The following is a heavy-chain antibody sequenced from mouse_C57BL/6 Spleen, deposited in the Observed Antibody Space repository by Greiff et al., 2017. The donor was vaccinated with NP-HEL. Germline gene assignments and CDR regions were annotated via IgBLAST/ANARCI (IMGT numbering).Heavy chain of an antibody. CDR2: INPSSGYT. D-gene: IGHD2-1*01. CDR3: AREVDGNYNAMDY. CDR1: GYTFTSYW. V-gene: IGHV1-7*01. J-gene: IGHJ4*01. Sequence: VQLQQSGAELAKPGASVKLSCKASGYTFTSYWMHWVKQRPGQGLEWIGYINPSSGYTKYNQKFKDKATLTADKSFSTAYMLLSSLTYEDSAVYYCAREVDGNYNAMDYWGQGTSVTVSS.